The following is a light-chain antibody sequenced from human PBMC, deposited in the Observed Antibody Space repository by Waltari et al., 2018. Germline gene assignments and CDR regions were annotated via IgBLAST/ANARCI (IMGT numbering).Light chain of an antibody. Sequence: EIVLTQSPGPLSLSPGERTTLSCRASHAVNGYYLAWYQQKPGQAPRLLSDGASRRATGSPDRFRGDGAGTDFTLTISRLEPDDFVMYFCQQYGNTPYTFGQGTKLHIE. J-gene: IGKJ2*01. CDR1: HAVNGYY. CDR3: QQYGNTPYT. CDR2: GAS. V-gene: IGKV3-20*01.